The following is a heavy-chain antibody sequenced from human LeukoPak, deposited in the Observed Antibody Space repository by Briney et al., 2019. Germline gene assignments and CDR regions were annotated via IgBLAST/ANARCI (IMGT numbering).Heavy chain of an antibody. J-gene: IGHJ5*02. CDR3: ARWAYGSGSYYNGPDP. CDR2: ISAYNGNT. V-gene: IGHV1-18*01. D-gene: IGHD3-10*01. CDR1: GYTFTSYG. Sequence: ASVKVSCKASGYTFTSYGISWVRQAPGQGLEWMGWISAYNGNTNYAQKLQGRATMTTDTSTSTAYMELRSLRSDDTAVYYCARWAYGSGSYYNGPDPWGQGTLVTVSS.